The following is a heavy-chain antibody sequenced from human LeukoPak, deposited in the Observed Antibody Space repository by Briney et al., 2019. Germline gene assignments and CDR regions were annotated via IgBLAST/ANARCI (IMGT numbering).Heavy chain of an antibody. D-gene: IGHD1-26*01. Sequence: KPSETLSLTCTVSGGSMRGFYWSWIRQPPGKGLEWIGYVYDSASTNYNPSLKSRVTISVDTSKNQFSLKLSSVTAADTAVYYCARSGTYFSGPFDYWGQGTLVTVSS. V-gene: IGHV4-4*08. J-gene: IGHJ4*02. CDR1: GGSMRGFY. CDR2: VYDSAST. CDR3: ARSGTYFSGPFDY.